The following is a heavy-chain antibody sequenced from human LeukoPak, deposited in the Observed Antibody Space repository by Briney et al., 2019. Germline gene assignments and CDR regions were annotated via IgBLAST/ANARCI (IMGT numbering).Heavy chain of an antibody. V-gene: IGHV3-21*01. CDR3: ARSDPSVVLIIGAFDI. CDR2: ISSSSSYI. Sequence: GGSLRLSCAASIFTFSSYSMNWVRQAPGKGLEWVSSISSSSSYIYYADSVKGRFTISRDNAKNSLYLQMNSLRAEDTAVYYCARSDPSVVLIIGAFDIWGQGTMVTVSS. J-gene: IGHJ3*02. CDR1: IFTFSSYS. D-gene: IGHD3-22*01.